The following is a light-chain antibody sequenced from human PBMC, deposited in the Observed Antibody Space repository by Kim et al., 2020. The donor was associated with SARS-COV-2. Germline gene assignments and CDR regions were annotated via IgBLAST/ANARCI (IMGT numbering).Light chain of an antibody. CDR2: QDT. CDR3: QAWDSRTYVV. CDR1: KLGDKY. V-gene: IGLV3-1*01. J-gene: IGLJ2*01. Sequence: SYELTQPPSVSVSPGQTASITCSGDKLGDKYACWYQQKPGQSPVLVIYQDTKRPSGIPERFSGSNSGNTATQTISGTQAMDEADYYCQAWDSRTYVVFGGGTQLTVL.